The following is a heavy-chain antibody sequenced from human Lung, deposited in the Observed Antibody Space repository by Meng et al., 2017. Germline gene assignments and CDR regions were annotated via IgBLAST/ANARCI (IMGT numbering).Heavy chain of an antibody. CDR2: INHSGST. V-gene: IGHV4-34*01. CDR1: GGSFSDYY. CDR3: ARGPTTMAHDFDY. J-gene: IGHJ4*02. D-gene: IGHD4-11*01. Sequence: QCAAVLLKPSAALSLTCGVSGGSFSDYYWSWIRQPPGKGLEWIGEINHSGSTNYNPSLESRATISVDTSQNNLSLKLSSVTAADSAVYYCARGPTTMAHDFDYWGQGTLVTVSS.